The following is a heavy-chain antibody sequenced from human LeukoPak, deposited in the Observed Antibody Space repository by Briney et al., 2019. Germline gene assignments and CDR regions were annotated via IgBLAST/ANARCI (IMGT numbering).Heavy chain of an antibody. V-gene: IGHV3-21*06. CDR1: GFTFSSYS. D-gene: IGHD4-17*01. CDR3: ARDRKGRTYGDPYWFFDL. Sequence: GGSLRLSCAASGFTFSSYSMNWVRQAPGKGLDWASSISSSSSSIYYADSMKGRFTISRDNVKNLLFLQMNSLRAEDTAIYYCARDRKGRTYGDPYWFFDLWGRGTLVSVSS. CDR2: ISSSSSSI. J-gene: IGHJ2*01.